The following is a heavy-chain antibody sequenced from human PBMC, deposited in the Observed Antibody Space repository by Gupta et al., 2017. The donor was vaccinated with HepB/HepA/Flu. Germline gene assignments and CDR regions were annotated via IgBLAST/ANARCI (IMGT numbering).Heavy chain of an antibody. J-gene: IGHJ6*03. CDR2: ISWDGGST. CDR1: GFPFAVYT. CDR3: GKGLYCSSTSCYSYYIDV. V-gene: IGHV3-43*01. D-gene: IGHD2-2*01. Sequence: EVQLVESGGVVVQPGGSLRLSCAASGFPFAVYTMHWVRHAPGKGLEWVSLISWDGGSTYYADSVKGRFTISRDNSKNSLYLQMNSLRTEDTALYYCGKGLYCSSTSCYSYYIDVWGKGTTVTVSS.